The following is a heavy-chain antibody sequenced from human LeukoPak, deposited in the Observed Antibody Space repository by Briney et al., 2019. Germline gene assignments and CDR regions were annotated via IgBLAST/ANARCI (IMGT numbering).Heavy chain of an antibody. CDR3: ARRKGYCSGGSCSHFDY. V-gene: IGHV4-34*01. CDR2: INHSGST. CDR1: GGSFSGYY. Sequence: SETLSLTCAVYGGSFSGYYWSWIRQPPGKGLEWIGEINHSGSTNYNPSLKSRVTISVDTSKNQFSLKLSSVTAADTAVYYCARRKGYCSGGSCSHFDYWGQGTLVTVSS. D-gene: IGHD2-15*01. J-gene: IGHJ4*02.